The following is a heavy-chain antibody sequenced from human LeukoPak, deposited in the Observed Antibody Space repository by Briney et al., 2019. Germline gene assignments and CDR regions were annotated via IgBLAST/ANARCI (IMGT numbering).Heavy chain of an antibody. V-gene: IGHV4-59*08. CDR2: IYYSGST. CDR3: ARHGYSGYDLDY. Sequence: PSETLSLTCTASNGSISSYYWSWIRQPPGKELEWIGYIYYSGSTKYNPSLESRVTISVDTSKNQISLKLNSATAADTAVYYCARHGYSGYDLDYWGQGTLVTVSS. J-gene: IGHJ4*02. CDR1: NGSISSYY. D-gene: IGHD5-12*01.